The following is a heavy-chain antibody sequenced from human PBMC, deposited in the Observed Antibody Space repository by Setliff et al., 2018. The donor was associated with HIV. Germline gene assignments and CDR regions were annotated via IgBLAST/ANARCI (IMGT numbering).Heavy chain of an antibody. V-gene: IGHV3-7*03. CDR2: INQDESEK. CDR1: GFTFSGNW. CDR3: ARDYSRYTWNYFDY. J-gene: IGHJ4*02. D-gene: IGHD1-20*01. Sequence: GSLRLSCAASGFTFSGNWMSWVRQAPGKGLEWVANINQDESEKYYVDSVKGRFTISRDNAKKSLYLQMNSLRAEDTALYYCARDYSRYTWNYFDYWGQGTLVTVSS.